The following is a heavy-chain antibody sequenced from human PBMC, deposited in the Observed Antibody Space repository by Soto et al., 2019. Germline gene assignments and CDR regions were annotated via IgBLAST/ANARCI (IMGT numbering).Heavy chain of an antibody. D-gene: IGHD2-2*01. V-gene: IGHV1-18*01. Sequence: ASVKVSCKSSGYTFTSYGISWVRQAPGQGLEWMGWISAYNGNTNYAQKLQGRVTMTTDPSTSTAYMELRSLRSDDTAVYYCARGIVVVPAASYYGMDVWGQGTTVTVSS. CDR3: ARGIVVVPAASYYGMDV. CDR1: GYTFTSYG. CDR2: ISAYNGNT. J-gene: IGHJ6*02.